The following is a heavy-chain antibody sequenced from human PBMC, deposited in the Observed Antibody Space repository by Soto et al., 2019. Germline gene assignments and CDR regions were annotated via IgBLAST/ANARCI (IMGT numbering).Heavy chain of an antibody. V-gene: IGHV4-59*08. J-gene: IGHJ6*02. CDR2: IYYSGST. CDR1: GGTISSYY. CDR3: ARRPGYGYGMDV. Sequence: QVQLQESGPGLVKPSETLSLTCTVSGGTISSYYWNWIRQPPGKGLEWIGYIYYSGSTNYNPSLKSRVTISVDTSKNQFSLKLSSVTAADTAVYYCARRPGYGYGMDVWGQGTTVTVSS. D-gene: IGHD6-13*01.